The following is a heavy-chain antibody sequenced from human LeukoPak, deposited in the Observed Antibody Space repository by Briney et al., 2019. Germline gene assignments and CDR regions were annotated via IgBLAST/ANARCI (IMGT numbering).Heavy chain of an antibody. Sequence: SVKVSCKASGGTFSSYAISWVRQAPGQGLEWMGRIIPIFGTANYAQKFQGRVTITTDESTSTAYMELSSLRSEDTAVYYCARDAGDGSCLDYWGQGTLVTVSS. CDR2: IIPIFGTA. V-gene: IGHV1-69*05. CDR1: GGTFSSYA. CDR3: ARDAGDGSCLDY. J-gene: IGHJ4*02. D-gene: IGHD1-26*01.